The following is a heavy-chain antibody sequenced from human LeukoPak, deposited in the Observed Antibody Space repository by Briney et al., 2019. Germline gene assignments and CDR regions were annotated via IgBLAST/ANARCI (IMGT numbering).Heavy chain of an antibody. Sequence: GRSLRLSCAASGFTFSSYGMHWVRQAPGKGLEWVAVISYDGSNKYYADSVKGRFTISRDNSKNTLYLQMNSLRAEDTAVYYCAKDQAYSSSCYDYWGQGTLVTVSS. V-gene: IGHV3-30*18. CDR2: ISYDGSNK. D-gene: IGHD6-13*01. J-gene: IGHJ4*02. CDR1: GFTFSSYG. CDR3: AKDQAYSSSCYDY.